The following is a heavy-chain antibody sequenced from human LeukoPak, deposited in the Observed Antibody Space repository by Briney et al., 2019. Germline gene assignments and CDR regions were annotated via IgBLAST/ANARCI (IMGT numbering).Heavy chain of an antibody. V-gene: IGHV4-4*09. CDR3: ASTYYDFWSGQYYFDY. CDR1: GGSISSYY. Sequence: SETLSLTCTVSGGSISSYYWSWLRQPPGKGLEWIGYIYTSGSTNYNPSLKSRVTISVDTSKNQFSLKLSSVTAADTAVYYCASTYYDFWSGQYYFDYWGQGTLVTVSS. CDR2: IYTSGST. D-gene: IGHD3-3*01. J-gene: IGHJ4*02.